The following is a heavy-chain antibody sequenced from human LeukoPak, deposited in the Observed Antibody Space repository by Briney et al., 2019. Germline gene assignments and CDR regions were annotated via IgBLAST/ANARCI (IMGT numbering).Heavy chain of an antibody. J-gene: IGHJ4*02. CDR1: GGSFSGYY. Sequence: PSETLSLTCAVYGGSFSGYYWSWIRQHPGKGLEWIGYIYYSGSTYYNPSLKSRVTISVDTSKNQFSLKLSSVTAADTAVYYCARVPYYYDSSGYYYDYWGQGTLVIVSS. V-gene: IGHV4-31*11. CDR2: IYYSGST. CDR3: ARVPYYYDSSGYYYDY. D-gene: IGHD3-22*01.